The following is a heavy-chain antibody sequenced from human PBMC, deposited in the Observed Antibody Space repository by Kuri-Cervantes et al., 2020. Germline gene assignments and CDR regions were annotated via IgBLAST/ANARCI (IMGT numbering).Heavy chain of an antibody. D-gene: IGHD3-22*01. CDR1: GGSISSRGYY. CDR3: ASTYYYYDSSGYYFDY. CDR2: IYNSGHT. V-gene: IGHV4-39*07. J-gene: IGHJ4*02. Sequence: ESLKISCTVSGGSISSRGYYWGWIRQPPGKGLEWIGTIYNSGHTYNNPSLKSRVTMSVDTSKNQFSLKLTSVTAADTAVYYCASTYYYYDSSGYYFDYWGQGTLVTVSS.